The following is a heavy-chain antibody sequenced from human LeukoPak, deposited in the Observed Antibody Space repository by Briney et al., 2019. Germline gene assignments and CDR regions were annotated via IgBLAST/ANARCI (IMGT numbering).Heavy chain of an antibody. D-gene: IGHD3-16*02. CDR1: GFTFSDYY. CDR3: ARARYDYVWGSYRYTYYYYYMDV. J-gene: IGHJ6*03. CDR2: ISSSGSTI. Sequence: GGSLRLSCAASGFTFSDYYMSWIRQAPGKGLEWVSYISSSGSTIYYADSVKGRFTISRDNAKNSLYLQMNSLRAEDTAVYCCARARYDYVWGSYRYTYYYYYMDVWGKGTTVTVSS. V-gene: IGHV3-11*04.